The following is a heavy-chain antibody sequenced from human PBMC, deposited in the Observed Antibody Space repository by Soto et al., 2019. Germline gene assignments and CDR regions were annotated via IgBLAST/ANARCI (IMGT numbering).Heavy chain of an antibody. CDR1: GFTFSSYS. CDR2: ISSSSSYI. V-gene: IGHV3-21*01. CDR3: AREEGGSDSFDY. J-gene: IGHJ4*02. Sequence: EVQLVESGGGLVKPGGSLRLSCAASGFTFSSYSMNWVRQAPGKGLEWVSSISSSSSYIYYADSVKGRFTISRDNAKNSLYLQRNSLRAEDTAVYYCAREEGGSDSFDYWGQGTLVTVSS. D-gene: IGHD1-26*01.